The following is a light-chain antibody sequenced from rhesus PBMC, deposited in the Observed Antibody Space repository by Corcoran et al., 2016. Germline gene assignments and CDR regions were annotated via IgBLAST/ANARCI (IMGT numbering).Light chain of an antibody. CDR2: EAS. CDR3: QHYYNTPWT. Sequence: DIQMTQSPSSLSASVGDRVTITCRASQDITNDVAWYQQKPGKTPEVLIYEASNLQSGIPSRFSGSGSGTDFTLTINSLQSSVLATYYCQHYYNTPWTFGQGTKVEIK. V-gene: IGKV1-25*01. J-gene: IGKJ1*01. CDR1: QDITND.